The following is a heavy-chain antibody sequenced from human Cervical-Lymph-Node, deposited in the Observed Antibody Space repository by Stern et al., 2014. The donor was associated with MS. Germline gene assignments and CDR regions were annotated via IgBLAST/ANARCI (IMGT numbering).Heavy chain of an antibody. Sequence: VQLVESGGGLDQPGGSLRLSCAASGFTFSSHWMSWVRQTPGQGLEWVAKARQDGSEKYYVDSVQGRFTISGANASKPPYLQMSSLRDEDTAVYYCARGATGWFLLLASDYWGQGALVTVSS. CDR2: ARQDGSEK. CDR1: GFTFSSHW. D-gene: IGHD2-21*01. J-gene: IGHJ4*02. V-gene: IGHV3-7*01. CDR3: ARGATGWFLLLASDY.